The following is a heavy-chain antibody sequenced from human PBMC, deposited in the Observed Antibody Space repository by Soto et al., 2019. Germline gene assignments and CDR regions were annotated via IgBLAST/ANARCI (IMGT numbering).Heavy chain of an antibody. D-gene: IGHD3-22*01. CDR2: VDPEDGEK. J-gene: IGHJ3*01. Sequence: APGKGLKWMGGVDPEDGEKIYAQKFQGRVTMTEDTSTDTAYLELSSLRSEDTAVYYYISLFSTCDYYDSSGLWGQGTMVTVSS. V-gene: IGHV1-24*01. CDR3: ISLFSTCDYYDSSGL.